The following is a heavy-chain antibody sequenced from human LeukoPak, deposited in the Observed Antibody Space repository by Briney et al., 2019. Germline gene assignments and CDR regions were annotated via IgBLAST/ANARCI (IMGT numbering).Heavy chain of an antibody. Sequence: GGSLRLSCAASGFTFSSYDMNWVRQAPGKGLEWVSYISSSGSTIYYADSVKGRFTISRDNAKNSLYLQMNSLRAEDTAVYYCARVPSSWYGVYYYMDVWGKGTTVTISS. V-gene: IGHV3-48*03. CDR1: GFTFSSYD. D-gene: IGHD6-13*01. CDR3: ARVPSSWYGVYYYMDV. CDR2: ISSSGSTI. J-gene: IGHJ6*03.